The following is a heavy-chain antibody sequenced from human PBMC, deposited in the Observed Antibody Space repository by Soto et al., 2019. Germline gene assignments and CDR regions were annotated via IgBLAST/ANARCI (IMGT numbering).Heavy chain of an antibody. CDR2: MNPNSGNT. CDR1: GYTFTSYD. V-gene: IGHV1-8*01. J-gene: IGHJ5*02. D-gene: IGHD6-13*01. Sequence: ASVKVSCKASGYTFTSYDINWVRQATGQGLEWMGWMNPNSGNTGYAQKFQGRVTMTRNTSISTAYMELSSLRSEDTAVYYCARGVPRWAAGKRCNWFDPWGQGTLVTVSS. CDR3: ARGVPRWAAGKRCNWFDP.